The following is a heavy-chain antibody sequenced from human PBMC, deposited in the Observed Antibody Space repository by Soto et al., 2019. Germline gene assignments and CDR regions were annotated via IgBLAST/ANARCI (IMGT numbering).Heavy chain of an antibody. D-gene: IGHD3-10*01. V-gene: IGHV4-34*01. CDR1: GGSFSGYY. CDR2: INHSGST. J-gene: IGHJ4*02. Sequence: LSLTCAVYGGSFSGYYWSWIRQPPGKGLEWIGEINHSGSTNYNPSLKSRVTISVDTSKNQFSLKLSSVTAADTAVYYCARGQLLWFGEPRFDYWGQGTMVTVYS. CDR3: ARGQLLWFGEPRFDY.